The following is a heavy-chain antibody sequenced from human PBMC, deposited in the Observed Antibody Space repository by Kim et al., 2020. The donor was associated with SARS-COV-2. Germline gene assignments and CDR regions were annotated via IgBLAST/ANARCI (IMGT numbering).Heavy chain of an antibody. D-gene: IGHD2-2*01. Sequence: SETLSLTCTVSGGSISSSSYYWGWIRQPPGKGLEWIGSIYYSGSTYYNPSLKSRVTISVDTSKNQFSLKLSSVTAADTAVYYCARLTVVPAASLYYYYGMDVWGQGTTVTVSS. CDR1: GGSISSSSYY. CDR2: IYYSGST. J-gene: IGHJ6*02. V-gene: IGHV4-39*01. CDR3: ARLTVVPAASLYYYYGMDV.